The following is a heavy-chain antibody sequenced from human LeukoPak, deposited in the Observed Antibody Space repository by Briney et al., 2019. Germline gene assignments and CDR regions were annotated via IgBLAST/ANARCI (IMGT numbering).Heavy chain of an antibody. CDR1: GFTFSDFY. Sequence: GESLRLSCAASGFTFSDFYMSWIRQAPGKGLESVSYISGSSSNINYADSVKGRFTISRDNAKNSLYLQMSNLRAEDTAVYYCTRHPAEGDYWGQGTLVTVSS. CDR2: ISGSSSNI. J-gene: IGHJ4*02. D-gene: IGHD2-15*01. V-gene: IGHV3-11*03. CDR3: TRHPAEGDY.